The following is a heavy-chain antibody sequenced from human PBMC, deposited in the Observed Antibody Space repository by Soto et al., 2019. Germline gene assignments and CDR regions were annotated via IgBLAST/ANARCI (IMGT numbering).Heavy chain of an antibody. J-gene: IGHJ6*02. Sequence: QVQLVESGGGVVQPGRSLRLSCAASGFTFSSYGMHWVRQAPGKGLEWVAVISYDGSNKYYADSVKGRFTISRDNSKNPLYLQMNSLRAEDTAVYYCAKDRPDYSSGWYGMDVWGQGTTVTVSS. CDR2: ISYDGSNK. V-gene: IGHV3-30*18. D-gene: IGHD6-19*01. CDR3: AKDRPDYSSGWYGMDV. CDR1: GFTFSSYG.